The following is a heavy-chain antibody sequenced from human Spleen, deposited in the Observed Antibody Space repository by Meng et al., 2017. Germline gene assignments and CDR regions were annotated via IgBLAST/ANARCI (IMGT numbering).Heavy chain of an antibody. J-gene: IGHJ6*02. V-gene: IGHV3-30*04. CDR3: ARDVIAGVVPADYYYGMDV. CDR2: ISYDGSNK. CDR1: GFTFSSYA. Sequence: GESLKISCAASGFTFSSYAMHWVRQAPGKGLEWVAVISYDGSNKYYADSVKGRFTISRDNSKNTLYLQMNSLRAEDTAVYYCARDVIAGVVPADYYYGMDVWGQGNTVNGCS. D-gene: IGHD2-2*01.